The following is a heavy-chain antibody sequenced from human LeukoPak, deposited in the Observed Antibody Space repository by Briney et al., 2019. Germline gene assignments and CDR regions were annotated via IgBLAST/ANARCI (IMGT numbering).Heavy chain of an antibody. V-gene: IGHV4-39*07. Sequence: PSETLSLTCTVSGGSISSGSHYWGWIRQPPGMGLEWIGSIYHSVSTYYNPSLKTRVTISVDTSKNQFFLKLSSVTAADTAVYYCARVTQQQLTDAFNIWGQGTMVTVSS. CDR1: GGSISSGSHY. D-gene: IGHD6-13*01. CDR2: IYHSVST. J-gene: IGHJ3*02. CDR3: ARVTQQQLTDAFNI.